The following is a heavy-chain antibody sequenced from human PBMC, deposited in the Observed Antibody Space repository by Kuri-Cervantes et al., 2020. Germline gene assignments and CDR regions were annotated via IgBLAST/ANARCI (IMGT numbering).Heavy chain of an antibody. Sequence: ASVKVSCKASGYTFTTHYMHWVRQAPGQGLEWMGWINPNSGGTNYAQKFQGWVTMTRDTSISTAYMELSRLRSDDTAVYYCARGAMVRGVIRFDPWGQGTLVTVSS. D-gene: IGHD3-10*01. J-gene: IGHJ5*02. CDR1: GYTFTTHY. CDR3: ARGAMVRGVIRFDP. V-gene: IGHV1-2*04. CDR2: INPNSGGT.